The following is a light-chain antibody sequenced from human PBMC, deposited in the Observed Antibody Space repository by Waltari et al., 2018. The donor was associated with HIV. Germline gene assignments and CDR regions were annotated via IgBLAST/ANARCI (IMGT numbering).Light chain of an antibody. CDR1: QSVSSSY. Sequence: EIVLTQSPGTLSLSPGERATLSCRASQSVSSSYLAWYQQKPGQAPRPPIYGASNRATGIPDRFSGSGSGTDFTLTISRLEPEDFAVYYCQQHGSSPYTFGQGTKLEIK. V-gene: IGKV3-20*01. J-gene: IGKJ2*01. CDR3: QQHGSSPYT. CDR2: GAS.